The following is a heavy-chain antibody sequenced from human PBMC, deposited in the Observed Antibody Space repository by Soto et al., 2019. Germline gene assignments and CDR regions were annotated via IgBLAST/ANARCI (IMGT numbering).Heavy chain of an antibody. J-gene: IGHJ3*02. Sequence: QLGGSLRLSCAASGFTFSSYVMSWVRQAPGKGLEWVSAISGSGGSTYYADSVKGRFTISRDNSKNTLYLQMNSLRAEDTAVYYCAKVLGNEVVVPAARAFDIWGQGTMVTVSS. CDR3: AKVLGNEVVVPAARAFDI. CDR2: ISGSGGST. D-gene: IGHD2-2*01. CDR1: GFTFSSYV. V-gene: IGHV3-23*01.